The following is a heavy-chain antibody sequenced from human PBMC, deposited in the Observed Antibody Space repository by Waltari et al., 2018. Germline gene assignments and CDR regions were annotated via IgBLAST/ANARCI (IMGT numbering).Heavy chain of an antibody. V-gene: IGHV1-24*01. D-gene: IGHD5-12*01. Sequence: QVQLVQSGAEVKKPGASVKVSCKVSGYTLTELSIHWVRQAPGKGLGWMGGFDPEDGETNYAQKFQGRVTMTEDTSTDTAYMELSSLRSEDTAVYYCATVQGLATSHYYYYGMDVWGQGTTVTVSS. J-gene: IGHJ6*02. CDR1: GYTLTELS. CDR3: ATVQGLATSHYYYYGMDV. CDR2: FDPEDGET.